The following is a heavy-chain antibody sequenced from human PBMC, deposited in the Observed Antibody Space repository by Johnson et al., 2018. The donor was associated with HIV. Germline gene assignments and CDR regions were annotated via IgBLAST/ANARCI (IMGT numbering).Heavy chain of an antibody. CDR2: IPFHGNQQ. J-gene: IGHJ3*02. D-gene: IGHD2-21*01. V-gene: IGHV3-30*02. CDR3: TTEAPTLLLAFDI. CDR1: GFSFSSYG. Sequence: QVQLVESGGGVVQPGGSLRLSCAASGFSFSSYGMYWARQAPAKGLEWVAYIPFHGNQQYYGDSVKGRFTISRDNSRDPLFLEMNSLKTEEPAVYYCTTEAPTLLLAFDIWGQGTMVTVSS.